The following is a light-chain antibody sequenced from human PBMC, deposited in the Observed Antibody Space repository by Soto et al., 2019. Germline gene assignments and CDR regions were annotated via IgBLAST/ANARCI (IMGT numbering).Light chain of an antibody. J-gene: IGLJ1*01. V-gene: IGLV2-14*03. CDR2: DVT. Sequence: QSALTQPASVSGSPGQSITISSTGTRSDVGGYNYVSWYQHHPGKAPKLIIYDVTNRPSGVSNPFSGSKSGNTASLTISGLQPEDEADYYCSSDTTSNTRQIVFGTGTKVTVL. CDR1: RSDVGGYNY. CDR3: SSDTTSNTRQIV.